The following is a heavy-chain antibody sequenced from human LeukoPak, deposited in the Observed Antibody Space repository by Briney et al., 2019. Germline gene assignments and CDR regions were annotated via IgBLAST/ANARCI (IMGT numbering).Heavy chain of an antibody. CDR2: TNHSGST. J-gene: IGHJ4*02. CDR1: GGXLSGYY. D-gene: IGHD3-10*01. CDR3: ARAYYNAGSCFYFDN. V-gene: IGHV4-34*01. Sequence: SETLSLTCAVYGGXLSGYYCTWIRQPPGKGLEWIGETNHSGSTKYNPSLKSRVTISVDTSKNQFSLKLSSVTAADTAVYYCARAYYNAGSCFYFDNWGRGIQVTVSS.